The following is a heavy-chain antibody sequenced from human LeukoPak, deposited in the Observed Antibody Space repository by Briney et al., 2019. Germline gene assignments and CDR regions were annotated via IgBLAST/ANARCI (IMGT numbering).Heavy chain of an antibody. V-gene: IGHV4-59*01. CDR3: ASDSGGRRDAFNI. D-gene: IGHD2-8*02. CDR2: IYYSDVA. Sequence: SETLSLTCTVSGGSISHYYWTWIRQPPGKGLEWIGYIYYSDVANYNPSLKSRVSISVDTSKNQFSLKLTSVTAADTAVYYCASDSGGRRDAFNIWGQGTKVTVSS. CDR1: GGSISHYY. J-gene: IGHJ3*02.